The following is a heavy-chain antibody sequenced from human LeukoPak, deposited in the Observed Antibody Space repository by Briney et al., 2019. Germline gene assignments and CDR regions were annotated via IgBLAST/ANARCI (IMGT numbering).Heavy chain of an antibody. J-gene: IGHJ6*02. CDR3: AREMCSGWHMCYGMDV. CDR1: GFTLSSYW. V-gene: IGHV3-74*03. D-gene: IGHD6-19*01. Sequence: GGSLRLSCAASGFTLSSYWMHWVRQTPGTGLLWVARINTDGSNTKYADSVKGRSTISRDDAKNSLYLQMNSLRTEDTAVYYCAREMCSGWHMCYGMDVWGQGTTVIVSS. CDR2: INTDGSNT.